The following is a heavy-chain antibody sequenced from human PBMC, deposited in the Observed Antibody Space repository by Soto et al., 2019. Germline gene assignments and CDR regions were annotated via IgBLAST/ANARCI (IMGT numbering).Heavy chain of an antibody. D-gene: IGHD3-22*01. J-gene: IGHJ6*02. CDR1: GFTFSSYS. Sequence: HPGGSLRLSCAASGFTFSSYSMNWVRQAPGKGLEWVSYISSSSSTIYYADSVKGRFTISRDNAKNSLYLQMNSLRDEDTAVYYCARDRSEYYYDSSGYYSSYYYYYGMDVWGQGTTVTVSS. CDR2: ISSSSSTI. CDR3: ARDRSEYYYDSSGYYSSYYYYYGMDV. V-gene: IGHV3-48*02.